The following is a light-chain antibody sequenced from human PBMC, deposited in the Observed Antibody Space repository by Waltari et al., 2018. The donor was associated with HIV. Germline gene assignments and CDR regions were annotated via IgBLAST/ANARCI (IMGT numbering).Light chain of an antibody. Sequence: QSALTQPPSASGSPGQSVTISCTGTSSDVGGYNYVSWYQQHPGKAPKLMIYEVSKRPSGVHDRFSGSGSGNTASLTFSGLQAEDEADYYCSSYTGSDNLVFGGGTKLTVL. CDR1: SSDVGGYNY. CDR3: SSYTGSDNLV. J-gene: IGLJ2*01. V-gene: IGLV2-8*01. CDR2: EVS.